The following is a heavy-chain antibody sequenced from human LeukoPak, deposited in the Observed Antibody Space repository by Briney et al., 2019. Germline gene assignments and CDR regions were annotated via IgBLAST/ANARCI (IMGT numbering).Heavy chain of an antibody. Sequence: SVKVSCKASGGTFSSYAISWVRQAPVQGLEWMGRIIPILGIANYAQKFQGRVTITADKSTSTAYMELSSLRSEDTAVYYCARDRSDGSSWYSYFDLWGRGTLVTVSS. CDR2: IIPILGIA. CDR1: GGTFSSYA. CDR3: ARDRSDGSSWYSYFDL. V-gene: IGHV1-69*04. D-gene: IGHD6-13*01. J-gene: IGHJ2*01.